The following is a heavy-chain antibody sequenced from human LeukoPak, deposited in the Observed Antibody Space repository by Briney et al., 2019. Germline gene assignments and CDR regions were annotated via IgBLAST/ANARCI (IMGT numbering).Heavy chain of an antibody. CDR1: GFTFSSYG. Sequence: GGSLRLSCAASGFTFSSYGMHWVRQAPGKGLEWVAIISYDGSNKYYADSVKGRFTISRDNSKNTLYLQMISLRAEDTAVYYCAKGAAAGRGSNWFDPWGQGTLVIVSS. J-gene: IGHJ5*02. CDR3: AKGAAAGRGSNWFDP. D-gene: IGHD6-13*01. CDR2: ISYDGSNK. V-gene: IGHV3-30*18.